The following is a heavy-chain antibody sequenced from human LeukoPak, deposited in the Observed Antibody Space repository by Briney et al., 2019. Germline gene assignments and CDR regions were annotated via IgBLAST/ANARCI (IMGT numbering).Heavy chain of an antibody. CDR1: GFTFSSYS. CDR2: ISSSSSYI. CDR3: AKDPSPRTNKQWLVVPRDYYMDV. V-gene: IGHV3-21*01. J-gene: IGHJ6*03. D-gene: IGHD6-19*01. Sequence: SGGSLKLSCAASGFTFSSYSMNWVRQAPGKGLEWVSSISSSSSYIYYADSVKGRFTISRDNSKNTLYLQMNSLRAEDTAVYYCAKDPSPRTNKQWLVVPRDYYMDVWGKGTTVTVSS.